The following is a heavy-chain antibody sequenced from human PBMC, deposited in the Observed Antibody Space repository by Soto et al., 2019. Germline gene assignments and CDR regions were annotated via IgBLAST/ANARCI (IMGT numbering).Heavy chain of an antibody. D-gene: IGHD3-9*01. CDR3: AKDGHRYFDWLSRYYGMDV. CDR1: GFTFSSYG. J-gene: IGHJ6*02. Sequence: QVPLVESGGGVVQPGRSLRLSCAASGFTFSSYGMHWVRQAPGKGLEWVAVISYDGSNKYYADSVKGRFTIPRDNSTNTRYLQMNILIAEDTAGYYGAKDGHRYFDWLSRYYGMDVWGQGTTVTVSS. V-gene: IGHV3-30*18. CDR2: ISYDGSNK.